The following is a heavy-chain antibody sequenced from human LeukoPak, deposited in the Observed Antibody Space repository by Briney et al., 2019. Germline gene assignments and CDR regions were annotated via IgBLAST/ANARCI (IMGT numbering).Heavy chain of an antibody. Sequence: ASVKVSCKASGYTFTSFNLHWVRQAPGQGLEWMGIINPSGAGTSYAQKFEGRVTITRNTSISTAYMELSSLRSEDTAVYYCARVSPHSSGYNYYYYYYMDVWGKGTTVTVSS. D-gene: IGHD6-19*01. CDR1: GYTFTSFN. V-gene: IGHV1-46*01. CDR3: ARVSPHSSGYNYYYYYYMDV. CDR2: INPSGAGT. J-gene: IGHJ6*03.